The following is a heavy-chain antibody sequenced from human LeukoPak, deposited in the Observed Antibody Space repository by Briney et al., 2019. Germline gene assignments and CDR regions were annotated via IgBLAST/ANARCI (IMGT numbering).Heavy chain of an antibody. CDR1: GGSISSYY. V-gene: IGHV4-59*04. CDR3: ASIAARPRPGYYYYMDV. D-gene: IGHD6-6*01. J-gene: IGHJ6*03. Sequence: SETLSLTCTVSGGSISSYYWSWIRQPPGKGLEWIGSIYHSGSTYYNPSLKSRVTISVDTSKNQFSLKLSSVTAADTAVYYCASIAARPRPGYYYYMDVWGKGTTVTVSS. CDR2: IYHSGST.